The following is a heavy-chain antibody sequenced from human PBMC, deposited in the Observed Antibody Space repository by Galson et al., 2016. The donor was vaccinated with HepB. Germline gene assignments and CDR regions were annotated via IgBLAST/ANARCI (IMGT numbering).Heavy chain of an antibody. D-gene: IGHD6-6*01. CDR3: AGPLRRSSSSYYHGMDV. CDR2: IWPGDSES. V-gene: IGHV5-51*01. J-gene: IGHJ6*02. CDR1: GYSFTSYW. Sequence: QSGAEVKKPGESLKISCKGSGYSFTSYWIGWVRQMPGKGLEWMGIIWPGDSESRYSPSFQGQVTISADKSLSTAYLQWSSLKASDTAIYYCAGPLRRSSSSYYHGMDVWGQGTTVTVSS.